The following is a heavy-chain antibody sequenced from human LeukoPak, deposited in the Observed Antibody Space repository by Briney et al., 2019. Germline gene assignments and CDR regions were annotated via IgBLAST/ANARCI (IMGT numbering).Heavy chain of an antibody. CDR2: IIPIFGTA. Sequence: EASVKVSCKASGGTFSSYAISWVRQAPGQGLEWMGGIIPIFGTANYAQKSQGRVTITADESTSTAYMELSSLRSEDTAVYYCARDSSGRNYYSDWGQGTLVTVSS. D-gene: IGHD1-7*01. CDR3: ARDSSGRNYYSD. J-gene: IGHJ4*02. V-gene: IGHV1-69*01. CDR1: GGTFSSYA.